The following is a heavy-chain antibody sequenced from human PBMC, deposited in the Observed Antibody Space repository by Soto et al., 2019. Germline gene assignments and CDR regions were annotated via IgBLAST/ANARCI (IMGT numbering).Heavy chain of an antibody. V-gene: IGHV3-30*18. CDR2: ISYDGSNK. CDR3: AKDGRYCSSTSCYYYYYYGMDV. J-gene: IGHJ6*02. D-gene: IGHD2-2*01. Sequence: GGSLRLSCAASGFTFSSYGMHWVRQAPGKGLEWVAVISYDGSNKYYADSVKGRFTISRDNSKNTLYLQMNSLRAEDTAVYYCAKDGRYCSSTSCYYYYYYGMDVWGQGTTVTVSS. CDR1: GFTFSSYG.